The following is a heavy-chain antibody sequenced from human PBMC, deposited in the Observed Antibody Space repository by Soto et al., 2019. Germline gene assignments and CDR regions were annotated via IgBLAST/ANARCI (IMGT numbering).Heavy chain of an antibody. Sequence: GGSLRLSCAASGFTFSSYWMHWAPQARGKGLVWVSRMNEDGGTTGYADSVKGRLTISRDNAKNTLYLQMNSMRVEDTAVYYCASDLSGRADVWGQGTTVTVSS. D-gene: IGHD3-10*01. J-gene: IGHJ6*02. V-gene: IGHV3-74*01. CDR3: ASDLSGRADV. CDR1: GFTFSSYW. CDR2: MNEDGGTT.